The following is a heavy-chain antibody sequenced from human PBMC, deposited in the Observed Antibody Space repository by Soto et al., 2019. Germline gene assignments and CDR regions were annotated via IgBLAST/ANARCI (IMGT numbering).Heavy chain of an antibody. CDR1: GGTFSSYA. V-gene: IGHV1-69*12. CDR2: IIPIFGTA. D-gene: IGHD6-13*01. CDR3: ARRIAAAGDYYYYGMDV. J-gene: IGHJ6*02. Sequence: QVQLVQSGAEVKKPGSSVKVSCKASGGTFSSYAISWVRQAPGQGLEWMGGIIPIFGTANYAQKFQGRVTITADESTSTAYMELSSLRSEDTAGYYCARRIAAAGDYYYYGMDVWGQGTTVTVSS.